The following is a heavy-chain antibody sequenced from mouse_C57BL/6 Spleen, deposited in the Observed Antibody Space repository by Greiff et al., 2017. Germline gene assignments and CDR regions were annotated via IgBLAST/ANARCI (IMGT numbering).Heavy chain of an antibody. CDR1: GYSFTDYN. V-gene: IGHV1-39*01. Sequence: VHVKQSGPELVKPGASVKISCKASGYSFTDYNMNWVKQSNGKSLEWIGVINPNYGTTSYNQKFKGKATLTVDQSSRTAYMQRNSLTSDDSAVYYCARSAYYYGSSLYAMDYWGQGTSVTVSS. D-gene: IGHD1-1*01. J-gene: IGHJ4*01. CDR3: ARSAYYYGSSLYAMDY. CDR2: INPNYGTT.